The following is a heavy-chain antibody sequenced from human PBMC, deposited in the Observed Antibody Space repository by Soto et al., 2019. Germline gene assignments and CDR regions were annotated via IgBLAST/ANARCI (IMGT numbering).Heavy chain of an antibody. V-gene: IGHV4-59*12. CDR2: IYYSGST. CDR1: GGSISSYY. D-gene: IGHD3-10*01. CDR3: VVLWFGELSEPVDY. J-gene: IGHJ4*02. Sequence: SETMSLTCTVSGGSISSYYWSWIRQPPGKGLEWIGYIYYSGSTNYNPSLKSRVTISVDTSKNTLYLQMNSLRAEDTAVYYCVVLWFGELSEPVDYWGQGTLVTVSS.